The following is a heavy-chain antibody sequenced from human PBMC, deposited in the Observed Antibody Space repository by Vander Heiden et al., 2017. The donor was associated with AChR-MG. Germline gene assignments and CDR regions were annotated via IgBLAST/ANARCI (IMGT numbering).Heavy chain of an antibody. V-gene: IGHV3-74*01. CDR3: VRGGYNRGNGPRMGSY. D-gene: IGHD1-20*01. J-gene: IGHJ4*02. CDR2: ITSDGRST. CDR1: GLAFSIYW. Sequence: EVRRVESGGALLQPGWSLRLAWYASGLAFSIYWMHWVRQIPGKGLVWVSRITSDGRSTDYADSVKGRFTISRDNAKKTLYLQMNSLRVEDMAMYYCVRGGYNRGNGPRMGSYWGQGVLVTVSS.